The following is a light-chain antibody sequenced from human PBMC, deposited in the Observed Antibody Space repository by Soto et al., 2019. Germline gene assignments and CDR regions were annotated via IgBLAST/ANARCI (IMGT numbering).Light chain of an antibody. CDR2: GAS. CDR1: QSVSSN. Sequence: EIVMTQSPATLSVSPGERANLSCRGSQSVSSNLAWYQQKPGQAPRLLIYGASTRATGIPARFSGSGSGTEFTLTISSLQSEDFAVYYCQQYNNWPPCTFGQGTKLEIK. CDR3: QQYNNWPPCT. V-gene: IGKV3-15*01. J-gene: IGKJ2*02.